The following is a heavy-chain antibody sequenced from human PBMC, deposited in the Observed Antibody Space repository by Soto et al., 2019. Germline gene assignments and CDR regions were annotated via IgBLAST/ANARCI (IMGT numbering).Heavy chain of an antibody. Sequence: EVQLLESGGGLVQPGGSLRLSCAASGFTFSGYAMSWVRQAPGKGLEWVSAISGSGGSTYYADSVKGRFTISRDNSKNTLYLQMNSLRAEDTAVYYCAKDRASIAARLDWFDPWGQGTLVTVSS. CDR1: GFTFSGYA. V-gene: IGHV3-23*01. CDR2: ISGSGGST. CDR3: AKDRASIAARLDWFDP. D-gene: IGHD6-6*01. J-gene: IGHJ5*02.